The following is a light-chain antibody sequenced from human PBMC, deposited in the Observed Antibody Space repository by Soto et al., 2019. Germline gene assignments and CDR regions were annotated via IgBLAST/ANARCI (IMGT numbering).Light chain of an antibody. J-gene: IGLJ3*02. CDR3: QSYDNSLSGSWV. CDR1: SSNIGSST. Sequence: QSVLTQPPSVSGTPGQRVIISCSGSSSNIGSSTVNWYQQFPGTAPKLLIYGNSNRPSGVPDRFSGSKSGTSASLAINGLQAEDEAHYYCQSYDNSLSGSWVFGGGTKLTVL. CDR2: GNS. V-gene: IGLV1-44*01.